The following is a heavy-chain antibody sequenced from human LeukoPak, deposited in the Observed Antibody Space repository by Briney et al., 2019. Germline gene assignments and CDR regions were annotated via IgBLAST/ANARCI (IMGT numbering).Heavy chain of an antibody. CDR2: MNPNSGNT. V-gene: IGHV1-8*01. CDR1: GYTFTSYD. J-gene: IGHJ4*02. CDR3: ARAPSLGYYDSSGYVDY. Sequence: ASVKVSCKASGYTFTSYDINWVRQATGQGLEWMGWMNPNSGNTGYAQKFQGRVTMTRNTSICTAYMELSSLRSEDTAVYYCARAPSLGYYDSSGYVDYWGQGTLVTVSS. D-gene: IGHD3-22*01.